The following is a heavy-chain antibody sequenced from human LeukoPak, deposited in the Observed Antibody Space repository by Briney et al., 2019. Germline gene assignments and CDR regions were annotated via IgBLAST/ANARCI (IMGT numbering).Heavy chain of an antibody. Sequence: ASVKVSCKASGGTFSSYAISWVRQAPGQGLEWMGAIIPIFGTANYAQKFQGRVTITADESTSTAYMELSSLRSEDTAVYYCARDRPLKEYSSGWYRGGAFDIWGQGTMVTVSS. CDR3: ARDRPLKEYSSGWYRGGAFDI. J-gene: IGHJ3*02. V-gene: IGHV1-69*13. CDR2: IIPIFGTA. CDR1: GGTFSSYA. D-gene: IGHD6-19*01.